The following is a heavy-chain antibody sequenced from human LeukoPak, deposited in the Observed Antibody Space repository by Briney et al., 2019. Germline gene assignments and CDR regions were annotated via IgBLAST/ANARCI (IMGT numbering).Heavy chain of an antibody. D-gene: IGHD4-17*01. CDR2: VSSSGTP. J-gene: IGHJ1*01. V-gene: IGHV4-4*07. CDR3: ARSSDYGDYEYFLH. Sequence: SETLSLTCTVSGVPLSGYYYWTWIRQPAGKGLEWIGRVSSSGTPEYNPSLKNRVAISVNPSESRFFLTVTSVTAADTAVYYCARSSDYGDYEYFLHGGQGTLVTVAS. CDR1: GVPLSGYYY.